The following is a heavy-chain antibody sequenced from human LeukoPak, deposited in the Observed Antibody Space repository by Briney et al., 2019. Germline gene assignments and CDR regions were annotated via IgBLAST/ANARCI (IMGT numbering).Heavy chain of an antibody. CDR3: ASANDYGDHAFDI. Sequence: GGSLRLSCVASGFTFSSYAMHWVRQAPGKGLEWVAVISYDGSNKYYADSAKGRFTISRDNSKNTLYLQMNSLRAEDTAVYYCASANDYGDHAFDIWGQGTMVTVSS. J-gene: IGHJ3*02. V-gene: IGHV3-30-3*01. CDR2: ISYDGSNK. CDR1: GFTFSSYA. D-gene: IGHD4-17*01.